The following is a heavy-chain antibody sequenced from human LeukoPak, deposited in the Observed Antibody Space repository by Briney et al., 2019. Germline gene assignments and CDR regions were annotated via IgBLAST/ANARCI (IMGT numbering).Heavy chain of an antibody. V-gene: IGHV3-74*01. CDR3: TRECDCGDYEGYGMDV. CDR1: GFSFGTYC. J-gene: IGHJ6*02. D-gene: IGHD4-17*01. Sequence: GGSLTLSCGASGFSFGTYCLHWVRQAPGKGLVWVSRINSDASSKSYADSVKGRFTISSDNAKNTVYLQMNRLIAEDTAVYYCTRECDCGDYEGYGMDVWGQGTTVTVSS. CDR2: INSDASSK.